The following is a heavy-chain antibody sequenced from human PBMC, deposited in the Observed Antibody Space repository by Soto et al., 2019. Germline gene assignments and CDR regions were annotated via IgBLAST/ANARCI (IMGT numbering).Heavy chain of an antibody. CDR3: ARRPGDSYGYYYYGMDV. Sequence: PGESLKISCKGSGYGFTNYWIGWVRQMPGKGLEWMGIIYPGDSDTRYSPSFQGQVTISADKSISTAYLQWSSLKASDTAMYYCARRPGDSYGYYYYGMDVWGQGTTVTVSS. J-gene: IGHJ6*02. CDR1: GYGFTNYW. V-gene: IGHV5-51*01. D-gene: IGHD5-18*01. CDR2: IYPGDSDT.